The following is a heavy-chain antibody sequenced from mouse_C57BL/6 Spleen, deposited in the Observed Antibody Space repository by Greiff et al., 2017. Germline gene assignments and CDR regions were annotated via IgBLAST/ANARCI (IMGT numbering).Heavy chain of an antibody. D-gene: IGHD1-1*01. J-gene: IGHJ1*03. CDR2: IWTGGGT. V-gene: IGHV2-9-1*01. CDR1: GFSLTSYA. Sequence: VMLVESGPGLVAPSQSLSITCTVSGFSLTSYAISWVRQPPGKGLEWLGVIWTGGGTNYNSALKSRLSISKDNSKSQVFLKMNSLQTDDTARYYCARKDYGSSPYWYFDVWGTGTTVTVSS. CDR3: ARKDYGSSPYWYFDV.